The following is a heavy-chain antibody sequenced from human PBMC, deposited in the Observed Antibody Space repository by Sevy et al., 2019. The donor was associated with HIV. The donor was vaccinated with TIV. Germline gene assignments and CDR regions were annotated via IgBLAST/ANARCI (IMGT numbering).Heavy chain of an antibody. CDR2: IYYTGST. Sequence: SETLSLTCTVSGVSIINNNYFWGWIRQPPGKGLEWIGAIYYTGSTYYNSSLNSRITISIDTSRGQFSLDLSPVTAADTAVYYCARHFGGGGKRGLDVWGQGTTVTVSS. V-gene: IGHV4-39*01. CDR3: ARHFGGGGKRGLDV. D-gene: IGHD3-10*01. J-gene: IGHJ6*02. CDR1: GVSIINNNYF.